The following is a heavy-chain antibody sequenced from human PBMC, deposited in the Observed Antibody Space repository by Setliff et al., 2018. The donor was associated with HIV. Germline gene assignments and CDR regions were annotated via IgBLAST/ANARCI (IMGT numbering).Heavy chain of an antibody. Sequence: PPETLSLTCAAYGGSFSDYYWSWIRQPPGKGLEWIGEINHSGSANYNASLKSRVIISGDTSEKQFSLRLSSVTVADTAVYYCARDRRSIFGVDTKNWFDPWGQGTLVTVSS. CDR1: GGSFSDYY. CDR2: INHSGSA. D-gene: IGHD3-3*01. V-gene: IGHV4-34*01. CDR3: ARDRRSIFGVDTKNWFDP. J-gene: IGHJ5*02.